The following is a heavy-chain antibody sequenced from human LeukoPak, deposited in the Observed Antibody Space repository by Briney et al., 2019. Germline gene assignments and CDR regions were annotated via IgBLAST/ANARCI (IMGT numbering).Heavy chain of an antibody. CDR2: IYTSGST. V-gene: IGHV4-61*02. CDR1: GGSISSGSYY. CDR3: ARAPHYYSDSSGSIFDY. J-gene: IGHJ4*02. Sequence: SETLSLTCTVSGGSISSGSYYWSWSRQPAGKGLEWIGRIYTSGSTNYNPSLKSRVTISVDTSKNQFSLKLSSVTAADTAVYYCARAPHYYSDSSGSIFDYWGQGTLVTVSS. D-gene: IGHD3-22*01.